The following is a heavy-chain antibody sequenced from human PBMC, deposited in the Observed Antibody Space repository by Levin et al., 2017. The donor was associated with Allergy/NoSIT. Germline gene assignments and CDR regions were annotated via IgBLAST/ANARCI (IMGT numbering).Heavy chain of an antibody. CDR3: ARAIDQSYDLGGP. V-gene: IGHV3-7*04. D-gene: IGHD3-10*01. Sequence: QAGGSLRLSCAASGFTFSSYWMTWVRQAPGKGLEWLANIKQDAGEEHYVDSVKGRFTISRDNTKNSLYLQMNALRAEDTGVYYCARAIDQSYDLGGPWGQGTLVTVSS. J-gene: IGHJ5*02. CDR1: GFTFSSYW. CDR2: IKQDAGEE.